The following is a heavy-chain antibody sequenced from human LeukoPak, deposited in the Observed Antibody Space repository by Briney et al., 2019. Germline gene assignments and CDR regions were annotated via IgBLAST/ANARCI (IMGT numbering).Heavy chain of an antibody. D-gene: IGHD2-15*01. Sequence: PGGSLRPSCTASGFTFSTYATHWVRQAPGKGLEYVSGISGNGRSTFYGSSVKGRFTISRDNSKDTLYLQMGSLRVEDMAVYYCTRDIGRLRGDAFDFWGQGTMVTVSS. J-gene: IGHJ3*01. CDR2: ISGNGRST. V-gene: IGHV3-64*01. CDR3: TRDIGRLRGDAFDF. CDR1: GFTFSTYA.